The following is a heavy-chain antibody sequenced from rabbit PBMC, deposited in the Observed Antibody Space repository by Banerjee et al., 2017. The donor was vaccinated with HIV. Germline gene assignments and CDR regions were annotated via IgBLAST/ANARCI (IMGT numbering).Heavy chain of an antibody. V-gene: IGHV1S45*01. D-gene: IGHD6-1*01. CDR1: GFSFSSSYR. J-gene: IGHJ4*01. Sequence: QEQLEESGGDLVKPGASLTLTCTASGFSFSSSYRICWVRPAPGKGLEWIACIYAGSSGSTYYASWAKGRFTISKTSSTTVTLQMTSLTAADTATYFCARDLAGYVGYGYLALWGQGTLVTVS. CDR2: IYAGSSGST. CDR3: ARDLAGYVGYGYLAL.